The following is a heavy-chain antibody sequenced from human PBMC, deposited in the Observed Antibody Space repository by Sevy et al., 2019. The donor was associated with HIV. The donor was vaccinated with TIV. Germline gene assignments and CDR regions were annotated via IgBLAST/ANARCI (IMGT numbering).Heavy chain of an antibody. CDR2: ISSSSSYI. CDR3: ARDEDSWDAFDI. D-gene: IGHD6-6*01. J-gene: IGHJ3*02. Sequence: GGSLRLSCAASGFTFSSHSMNWLRQAPGKGLEWVSSISSSSSYIYYADSVKGRFTISRDNAKNSLYLQMNSLRAEDTAVYYCARDEDSWDAFDIWGQWTMVTVSS. CDR1: GFTFSSHS. V-gene: IGHV3-21*01.